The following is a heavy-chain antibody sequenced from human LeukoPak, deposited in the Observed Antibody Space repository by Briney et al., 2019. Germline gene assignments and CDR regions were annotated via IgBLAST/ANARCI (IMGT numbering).Heavy chain of an antibody. V-gene: IGHV4-4*07. CDR2: IYTSGST. D-gene: IGHD3-22*01. J-gene: IGHJ4*02. CDR3: ARDRYYYDSSGYYVFDY. Sequence: SETLSLTCTVSGGSISSYYWSWIRQPAGKGLEWIGRIYTSGSTNYNPSLKSRVTMSVDTSKNQFSLKLSSVTAADTAVYYCARDRYYYDSSGYYVFDYWGQGTLVTVSS. CDR1: GGSISSYY.